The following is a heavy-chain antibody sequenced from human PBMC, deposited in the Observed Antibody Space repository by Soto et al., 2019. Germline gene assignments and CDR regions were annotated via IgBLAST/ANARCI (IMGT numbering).Heavy chain of an antibody. CDR2: INVYNGNT. CDR3: ARGPDPTYSDY. Sequence: QVQVVQSGAEVKKPGASVKVSCKTSGYTFTNFGVNWVRQAPGQGLEWMGWINVYNGNTNYAQQIKGRVIMTTDTSTRTAYMELKSLRSDDTAIYYCARGPDPTYSDYWGQGTLVTVSS. J-gene: IGHJ4*02. V-gene: IGHV1-18*01. CDR1: GYTFTNFG.